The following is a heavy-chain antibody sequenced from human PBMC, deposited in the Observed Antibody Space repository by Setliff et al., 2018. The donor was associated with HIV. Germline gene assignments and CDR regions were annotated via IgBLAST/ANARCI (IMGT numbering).Heavy chain of an antibody. Sequence: SETLSLTCAVSGYSISSGFYWSWMRQPPGKGLEWNGSIYHSGNTYYMPSIQSRVTISVAMSKNQFSLNHNSVTAGDTAVYYWARGQGCCGGCHYAFEMWGQGTMVTVSS. V-gene: IGHV4-38-2*01. CDR2: IYHSGNT. CDR3: ARGQGCCGGCHYAFEM. CDR1: GYSISSGFY. J-gene: IGHJ3*02. D-gene: IGHD2-21*02.